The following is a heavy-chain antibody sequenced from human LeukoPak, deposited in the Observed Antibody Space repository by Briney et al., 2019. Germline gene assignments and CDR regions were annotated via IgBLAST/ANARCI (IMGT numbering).Heavy chain of an antibody. J-gene: IGHJ5*02. CDR3: ASPRRGYSSSWYEP. D-gene: IGHD6-13*01. CDR1: GGTFSSYA. V-gene: IGHV1-69*05. CDR2: IIPIFGTA. Sequence: SVKVSCKASGGTFSSYAISWVRQAPGQGREWMGGIIPIFGTANYAQKFQGRFTITTDESPSTAYMELSSLRSEDTPVYYCASPRRGYSSSWYEPWGQGTLVTVSS.